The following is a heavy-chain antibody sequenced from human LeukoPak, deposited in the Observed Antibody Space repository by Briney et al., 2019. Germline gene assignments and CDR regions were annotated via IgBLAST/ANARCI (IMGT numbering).Heavy chain of an antibody. CDR1: GFTFSTYA. V-gene: IGHV3-23*01. CDR2: IRPDGDRT. Sequence: GGSLRLSCAASGFTFSTYAITWVRQGPGKGLEWVSAIRPDGDRTYYAKSVRGRFTISRDNSMNTVYLQMNSLRVDDTAVYYCSKAPLETCTGAVCYYLDVWGKGTTVIVSS. J-gene: IGHJ6*03. CDR3: SKAPLETCTGAVCYYLDV. D-gene: IGHD2-8*02.